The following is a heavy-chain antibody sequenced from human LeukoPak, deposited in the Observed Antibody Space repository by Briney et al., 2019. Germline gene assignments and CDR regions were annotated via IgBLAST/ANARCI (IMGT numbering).Heavy chain of an antibody. CDR1: GYTFTGYY. V-gene: IGHV1-2*02. J-gene: IGHJ4*02. CDR2: INPNSGST. CDR3: ARDSCSSTSCFFDY. Sequence: ASVKVSCKASGYTFTGYYMHWVRQAPGQGLEWMGWINPNSGSTNYAQKFQGRVTMTRDTSISTAYMELSRLRSDDTAVYYCARDSCSSTSCFFDYWGQGTLVTVSS. D-gene: IGHD2-2*01.